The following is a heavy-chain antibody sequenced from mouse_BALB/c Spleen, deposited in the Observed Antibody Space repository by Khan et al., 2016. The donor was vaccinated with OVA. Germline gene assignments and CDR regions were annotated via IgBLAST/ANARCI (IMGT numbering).Heavy chain of an antibody. CDR2: IDPNTGYI. D-gene: IGHD2-12*01. CDR3: ARRGLYCIFTY. V-gene: IGHV1-7*01. J-gene: IGHJ3*01. CDR1: GYTFITYW. Sequence: QVQLKQSGAELAKPGASLKMSCTASGYTFITYWIHWVKQRPGQGLEWIGYIDPNTGYIEFNQKLKDKATLTADKSSNTAYMQLTRLTSEDSAVYYCARRGLYCIFTYWGQGTLVTVSA.